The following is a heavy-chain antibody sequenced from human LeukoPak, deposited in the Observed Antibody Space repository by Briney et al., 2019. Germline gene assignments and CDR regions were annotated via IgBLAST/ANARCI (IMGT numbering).Heavy chain of an antibody. CDR2: IYYSGST. V-gene: IGHV4-39*01. CDR1: GGSISISSYY. J-gene: IGHJ6*02. Sequence: SETLSLTCTVSGGSISISSYYWGWIRQPPGKGLEWIGSIYYSGSTYYNPSLKSRVTISVDTSKNQFSLKLSSVTAADTAVYYCARQGYYGSGSWDYYGMDVWGQGTTVTVSS. CDR3: ARQGYYGSGSWDYYGMDV. D-gene: IGHD3-10*01.